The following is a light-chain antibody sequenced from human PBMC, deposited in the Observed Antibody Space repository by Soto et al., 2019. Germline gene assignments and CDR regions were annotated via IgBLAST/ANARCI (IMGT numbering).Light chain of an antibody. CDR1: RSDFGGYHY. V-gene: IGLV2-8*01. J-gene: IGLJ1*01. Sequence: QSVLTQPPSASGSPGQSVTSSCTGTRSDFGGYHYVSWYQQHPGKAPKLIIYEVTKRPSGVPDRFSGSKSGNTASLAVSGLQAEDEADYDCSADAGRNSYVFGTGTKLPVL. CDR2: EVT. CDR3: SADAGRNSYV.